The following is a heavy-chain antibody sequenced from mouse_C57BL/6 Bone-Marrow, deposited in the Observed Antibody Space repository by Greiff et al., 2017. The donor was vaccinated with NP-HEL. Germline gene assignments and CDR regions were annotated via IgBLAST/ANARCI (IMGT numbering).Heavy chain of an antibody. J-gene: IGHJ3*01. CDR3: TRWAVYDGYYRGFAY. D-gene: IGHD2-3*01. V-gene: IGHV1-15*01. CDR2: IDPETGGT. Sequence: VQLQQSGAELVRPGASVTLSCKASGYTFTDYEMHWVKQTPVHGLEWIGAIDPETGGTAYNQKFKGKAILTADKSSSTAYMELRSLTSEDSAVYDCTRWAVYDGYYRGFAYWGQGTLVTVSA. CDR1: GYTFTDYE.